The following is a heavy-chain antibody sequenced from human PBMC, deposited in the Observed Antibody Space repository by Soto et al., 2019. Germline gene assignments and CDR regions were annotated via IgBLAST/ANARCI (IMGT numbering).Heavy chain of an antibody. J-gene: IGHJ4*02. V-gene: IGHV3-30*18. Sequence: QVQLVESGGGVVQPGRSLRLSCAASGFTFSSYGMHWVRQAPGKGLEWVAVISYDGSNKYYADSVKGRFTISRDNSKNTLYLQMNSLRAEDTAVYYCAKDRGDYYDVIYYWGQGTLVTVSS. CDR3: AKDRGDYYDVIYY. D-gene: IGHD3-22*01. CDR2: ISYDGSNK. CDR1: GFTFSSYG.